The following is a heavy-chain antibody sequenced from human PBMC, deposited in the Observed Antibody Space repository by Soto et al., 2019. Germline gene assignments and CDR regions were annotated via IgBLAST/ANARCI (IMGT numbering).Heavy chain of an antibody. Sequence: GGSLRLSCAASGFTFNNYAMTWVRQAPGQGLEWASVISGSGSTTYYADSVKGRFTISRDNSKNTLYLQMNSLRADDTAVYYCAKDSRFSSPRTFDPWRQGTLVTFAS. CDR1: GFTFNNYA. D-gene: IGHD2-2*01. CDR2: ISGSGSTT. CDR3: AKDSRFSSPRTFDP. V-gene: IGHV3-23*01. J-gene: IGHJ5*02.